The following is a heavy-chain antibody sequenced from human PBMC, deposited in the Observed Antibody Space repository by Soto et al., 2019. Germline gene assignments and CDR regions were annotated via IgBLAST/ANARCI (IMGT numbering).Heavy chain of an antibody. D-gene: IGHD3-3*01. CDR2: ISNVGSNK. J-gene: IGHJ4*02. CDR3: ARGPTYDFWSGYRALFDY. V-gene: IGHV3-30-3*01. CDR1: GFTFSSYA. Sequence: QVQLVESGGGVVQPGRSLRLSCAASGFTFSSYAMHWVRQAPGKGLGRGAVISNVGSNKYYADSVKARFTISRDNAKNTRYLQMNSLRAVDTAVYYCARGPTYDFWSGYRALFDYWCQGTLVTVSS.